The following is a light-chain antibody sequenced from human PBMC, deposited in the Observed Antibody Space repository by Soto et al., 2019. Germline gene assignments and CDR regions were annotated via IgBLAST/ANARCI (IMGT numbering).Light chain of an antibody. V-gene: IGKV1-39*01. CDR1: QNIRTS. Sequence: QMTQSPSSLSASVGARVTITCRASQNIRTSLNWYQQKPGKAPSLLIYGASTLQSGVPSRFSGSASATDFTLTISSLQPEDFAAYYCHQSYTTPRTFGQGTKVEIK. CDR2: GAS. CDR3: HQSYTTPRT. J-gene: IGKJ1*01.